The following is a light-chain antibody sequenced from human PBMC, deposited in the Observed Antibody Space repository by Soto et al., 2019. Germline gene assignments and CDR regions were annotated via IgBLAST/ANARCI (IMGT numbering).Light chain of an antibody. Sequence: QSALTQPPSASWSPGQSVTISCTGTSSDVGGYNYVSWYQQHPGKAPKLMIYEVNKRPSGVPDRFSGSKSDNTASLTVSGLQAEDEAYYYCSSYAGSNYVIFGGGTQLTVL. V-gene: IGLV2-8*01. CDR3: SSYAGSNYVI. CDR1: SSDVGGYNY. J-gene: IGLJ2*01. CDR2: EVN.